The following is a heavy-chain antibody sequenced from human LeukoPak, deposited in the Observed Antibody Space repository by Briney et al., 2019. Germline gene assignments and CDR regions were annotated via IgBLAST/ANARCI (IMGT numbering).Heavy chain of an antibody. J-gene: IGHJ4*02. CDR2: ISGSGGST. D-gene: IGHD2-21*02. V-gene: IGHV3-23*01. Sequence: GGSLRLSWAAAGFTFSSYAMSWVRQAPGKGLEWVSAISGSGGSTYYADSVKGRFTISRDNSKNTLYLQMDSLRAEDTAVYYCAKDLAIVVVTYFDYWGQGTLVTVSS. CDR1: GFTFSSYA. CDR3: AKDLAIVVVTYFDY.